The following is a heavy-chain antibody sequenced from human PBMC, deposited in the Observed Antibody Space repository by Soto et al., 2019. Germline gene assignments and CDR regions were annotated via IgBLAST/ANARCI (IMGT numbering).Heavy chain of an antibody. CDR2: IWYDGSEK. D-gene: IGHD3-10*01. CDR1: GFTFSGYG. J-gene: IGHJ5*02. Sequence: PGGSLRLSCAASGFTFSGYGMHWVRQAPGKGLEWVAVIWYDGSEKYYADSVKGRFTISRDNPKNSLYLQMSSLRAEDTAMYYCARDSGGGSTWFDPWGQGTLVTVSS. V-gene: IGHV3-33*01. CDR3: ARDSGGGSTWFDP.